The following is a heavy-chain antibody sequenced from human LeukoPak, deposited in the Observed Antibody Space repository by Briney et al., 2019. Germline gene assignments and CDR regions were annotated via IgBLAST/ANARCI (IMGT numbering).Heavy chain of an antibody. CDR1: GGSINSYF. J-gene: IGHJ2*01. CDR2: FHPSGKT. D-gene: IGHD4-17*01. V-gene: IGHV4-4*07. CDR3: ARDGALDYGDYWYFDL. Sequence: SEILSLTCTVSGGSINSYFWTWIRQPAGKGLECLGRFHPSGKTNYNPSLKSRVTMSLDTSKNQFSLKLTSVTAADTAVYYCARDGALDYGDYWYFDLWGRGTLVTVSS.